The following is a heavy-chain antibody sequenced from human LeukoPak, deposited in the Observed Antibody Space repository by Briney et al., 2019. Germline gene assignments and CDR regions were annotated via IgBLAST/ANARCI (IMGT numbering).Heavy chain of an antibody. J-gene: IGHJ6*02. Sequence: SVKVSCKASGGTFSSYAISWVRQAPGQGLEWMGGVIPIFSTANYAQKFQGRVTITADESTSTAYMELSSLRSEDTAVYYCARGRYSSGCGMDVWGQGTTVTVSS. V-gene: IGHV1-69*01. D-gene: IGHD6-19*01. CDR2: VIPIFSTA. CDR1: GGTFSSYA. CDR3: ARGRYSSGCGMDV.